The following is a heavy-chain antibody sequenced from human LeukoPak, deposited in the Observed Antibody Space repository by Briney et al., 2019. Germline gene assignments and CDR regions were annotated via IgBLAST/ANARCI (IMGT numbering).Heavy chain of an antibody. J-gene: IGHJ5*02. D-gene: IGHD2-2*02. CDR1: GYTFTGYY. CDR2: INPNSGGT. CDR3: ARYIVVEPAAIRASFDP. V-gene: IGHV1-2*02. Sequence: GASVKVSCKASGYTFTGYYMHWVRQAPGQGLEWMGWINPNSGGTNYAQKFQGRVTMTRDTSISTAYMELSRLRSDDTAVYCCARYIVVEPAAIRASFDPWGQGTLVTVSS.